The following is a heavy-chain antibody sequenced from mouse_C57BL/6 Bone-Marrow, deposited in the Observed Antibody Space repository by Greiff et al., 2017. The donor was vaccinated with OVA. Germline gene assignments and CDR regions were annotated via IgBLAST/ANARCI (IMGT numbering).Heavy chain of an antibody. Sequence: QVQLQQPGAELVRPGSSVKLSCKASGYTFTSYWMDWVKQRPGQGLEWIGNIYPSDSETHYNQKFKDKAKLTVDKSSSTAYMQLSSLTSEDSAVYYCARRYYGSRGDWYFDVWGTGTTVTVSS. CDR1: GYTFTSYW. CDR3: ARRYYGSRGDWYFDV. V-gene: IGHV1-61*01. CDR2: IYPSDSET. D-gene: IGHD1-1*01. J-gene: IGHJ1*03.